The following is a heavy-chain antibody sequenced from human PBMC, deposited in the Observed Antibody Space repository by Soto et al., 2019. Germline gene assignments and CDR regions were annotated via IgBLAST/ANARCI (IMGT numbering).Heavy chain of an antibody. J-gene: IGHJ3*02. V-gene: IGHV1-8*01. CDR3: ARGSRKTGRNDAFDI. CDR1: GYTFTSYD. Sequence: QVQLVQTGAEVKKPGASVKVSCKASGYTFTSYDINRVRQATGQGLEWMGWMNPNSGNTGYAQKYEGRVTKRRNTSISTAYMELSSLRSEDTAVYYCARGSRKTGRNDAFDIWGQGKMVTVSS. CDR2: MNPNSGNT.